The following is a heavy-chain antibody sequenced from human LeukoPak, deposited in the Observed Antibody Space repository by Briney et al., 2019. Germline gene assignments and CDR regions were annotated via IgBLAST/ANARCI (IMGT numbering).Heavy chain of an antibody. Sequence: ASVMVSCKASGGTFSSYAISWVRQAPGQGLEWMGRIIPIFGIANYAQKFQGRVTITADKSTSTAYMELSSLRSEDTAMYYCARESEQQLVDYWGQGTLVTVPS. D-gene: IGHD6-13*01. CDR3: ARESEQQLVDY. CDR1: GGTFSSYA. V-gene: IGHV1-69*04. J-gene: IGHJ4*02. CDR2: IIPIFGIA.